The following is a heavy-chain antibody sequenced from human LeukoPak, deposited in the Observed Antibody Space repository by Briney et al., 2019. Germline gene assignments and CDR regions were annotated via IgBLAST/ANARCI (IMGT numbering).Heavy chain of an antibody. CDR1: GVSISSYH. D-gene: IGHD5-24*01. Sequence: SETLSLTCTVSGVSISSYHWTWIRQPPGEGLEWIGHIYNSGSTNYNPSLRGRVTISLDTSKNQVSLKLSSVTAAHTAMYYCARKDGDGWGQGTLVTVSS. J-gene: IGHJ4*02. V-gene: IGHV4-59*01. CDR2: IYNSGST. CDR3: ARKDGDG.